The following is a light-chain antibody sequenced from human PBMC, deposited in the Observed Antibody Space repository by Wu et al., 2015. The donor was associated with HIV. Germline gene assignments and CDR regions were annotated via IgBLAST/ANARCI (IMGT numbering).Light chain of an antibody. CDR3: QQRANWPLT. Sequence: EIVLIQSPATLSLSPGERATLSCRASQSVSSFLAWYQKKPGQAPSLLIYDASNRATGIPARFSGTGSGTDFTLTISSLEPEDFAVYFCQQRANWPLTFGGGTKVEI. CDR1: QSVSSF. CDR2: DAS. V-gene: IGKV3-11*01. J-gene: IGKJ4*01.